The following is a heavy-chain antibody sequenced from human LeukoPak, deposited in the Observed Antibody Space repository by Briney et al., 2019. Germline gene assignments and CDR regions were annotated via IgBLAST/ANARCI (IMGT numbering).Heavy chain of an antibody. Sequence: PGGSLRLSCAASGFTFSSYWVHWVRQVPGKGLAWVSRINSEGSSTSYADSVKGRFTISRDNAGNTLYLQMNSLRAEDTAVYYCARDGPMVRGVVGSALDIWGQGTMVTVSS. D-gene: IGHD3-10*01. CDR1: GFTFSSYW. CDR3: ARDGPMVRGVVGSALDI. V-gene: IGHV3-74*01. J-gene: IGHJ3*02. CDR2: INSEGSST.